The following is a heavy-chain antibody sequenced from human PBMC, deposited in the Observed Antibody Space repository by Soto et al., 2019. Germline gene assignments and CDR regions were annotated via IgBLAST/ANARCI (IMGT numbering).Heavy chain of an antibody. Sequence: PGGSLRLSCAASGFTFSSYWMHWVRQAPGKGLVWVSRINSDGSSTSYADSVKGRFTIPRDNAKNTLYLQMNSLRAEDTAVYYCARAAAGVYYYYYMDVWGKGTTVTVSS. V-gene: IGHV3-74*01. CDR2: INSDGSST. D-gene: IGHD6-13*01. CDR1: GFTFSSYW. J-gene: IGHJ6*03. CDR3: ARAAAGVYYYYYMDV.